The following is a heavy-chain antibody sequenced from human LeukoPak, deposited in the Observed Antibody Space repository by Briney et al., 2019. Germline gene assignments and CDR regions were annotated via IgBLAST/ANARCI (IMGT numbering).Heavy chain of an antibody. Sequence: SETLSLTCAVYGGSFSGYYWSWIRQPPGKGLEWIGEINHSGSTNYNPSLKSRVTISVDTSKNQFPLKLSSVTAADTAVYYCARGRVVANSRFDYWGQGTLVTVSS. CDR2: INHSGST. J-gene: IGHJ4*02. D-gene: IGHD2-15*01. CDR1: GGSFSGYY. CDR3: ARGRVVANSRFDY. V-gene: IGHV4-34*01.